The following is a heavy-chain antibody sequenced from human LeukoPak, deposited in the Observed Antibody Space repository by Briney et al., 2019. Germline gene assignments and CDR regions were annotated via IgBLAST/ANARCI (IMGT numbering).Heavy chain of an antibody. V-gene: IGHV3-30-3*01. CDR2: ISYDGSNK. D-gene: IGHD3-3*01. Sequence: GGSLRLSCAASGFSFSSYAMHWVRQAPGKGLEWVAVISYDGSNKYYADSVQGQFTISRDNAKNSLYLQMNSLKAEDTAVYYCVRGSLASGVVVYYYYYLDVWGKGTTVTVSS. J-gene: IGHJ6*03. CDR3: VRGSLASGVVVYYYYYLDV. CDR1: GFSFSSYA.